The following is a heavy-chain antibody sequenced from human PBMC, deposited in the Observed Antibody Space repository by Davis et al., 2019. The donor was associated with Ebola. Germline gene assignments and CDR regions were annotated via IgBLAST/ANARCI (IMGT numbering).Heavy chain of an antibody. CDR1: GYSISSSHY. D-gene: IGHD6-13*01. Sequence: PSETLSLTCAVSGYSISSSHYWSWIRQPPGKGLEWIGYIYYSGSTNYNPSLKSRVTISVDTSKNQFSLKLSSVTAADTAVYYCARVGYSSSWYVGDYYYGMDVWGQGTTVTVSS. V-gene: IGHV4-59*11. CDR3: ARVGYSSSWYVGDYYYGMDV. CDR2: IYYSGST. J-gene: IGHJ6*02.